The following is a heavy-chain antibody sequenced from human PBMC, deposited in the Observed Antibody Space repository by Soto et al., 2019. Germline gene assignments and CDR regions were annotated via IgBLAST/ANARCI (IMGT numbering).Heavy chain of an antibody. V-gene: IGHV1-18*01. CDR2: ISAYNGNT. CDR3: VSFGSSGWRVDDAFDI. CDR1: GYTFTSYG. J-gene: IGHJ3*02. D-gene: IGHD6-19*01. Sequence: GASVKVSCKASGYTFTSYGISWVRQAPGQGLEWMGWISAYNGNTNYAQKLQGRVTMTTDTSTSTAYMELRSLRSDDTAVYYCVSFGSSGWRVDDAFDISGRGSTV.